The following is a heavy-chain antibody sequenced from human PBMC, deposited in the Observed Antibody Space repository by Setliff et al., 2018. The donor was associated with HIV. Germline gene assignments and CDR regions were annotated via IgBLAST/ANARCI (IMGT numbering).Heavy chain of an antibody. V-gene: IGHV4-59*01. CDR2: IYYSGST. J-gene: IGHJ6*03. D-gene: IGHD5-18*01. CDR3: ARGSRGYSYAYYYYYMDV. Sequence: SETLSLTCTVSGGSISSYYWSWIRQPPGKGLEWIGYIYYSGSTNYNPSLKSRVTTSVDTSKNQFSLKLSSVTAADTAVYYCARGSRGYSYAYYYYYMDVWGKGTTVTVSS. CDR1: GGSISSYY.